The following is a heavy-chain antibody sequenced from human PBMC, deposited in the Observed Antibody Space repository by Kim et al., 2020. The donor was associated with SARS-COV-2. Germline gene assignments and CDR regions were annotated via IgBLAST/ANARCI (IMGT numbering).Heavy chain of an antibody. CDR3: AREILPGYGSGSLFDP. CDR2: ISYDGSNK. D-gene: IGHD3-10*01. J-gene: IGHJ5*02. V-gene: IGHV3-33*05. Sequence: GGSLRLSCAASGFTFSSYGMHWVRQAPGKGLEWVAVISYDGSNKYYADSVKGRFTISRDNSKNTLYLQMNSLRAEDTAVYYCAREILPGYGSGSLFDPWGQGTLVTVSS. CDR1: GFTFSSYG.